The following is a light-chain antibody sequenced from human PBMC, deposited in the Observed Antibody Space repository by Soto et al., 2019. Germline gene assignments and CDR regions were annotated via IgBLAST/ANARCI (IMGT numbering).Light chain of an antibody. CDR1: QNININ. CDR2: TAS. Sequence: IQMTQSPSSLSASVGDRVTITCRASQNININLNWYQQKPGKAPNLLIYTASTLQSGVPSRFSGSGSGTDFTLTISSLQPEDFATYYCIQDYSYPLTFGGGTKVDIK. V-gene: IGKV1-6*01. J-gene: IGKJ4*01. CDR3: IQDYSYPLT.